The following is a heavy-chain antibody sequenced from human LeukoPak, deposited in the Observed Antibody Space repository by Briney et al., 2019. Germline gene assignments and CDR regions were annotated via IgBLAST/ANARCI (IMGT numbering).Heavy chain of an antibody. CDR3: TRERRQQLDPLDY. Sequence: PSGGSLRLSCTASGFTFGDYAMSWFRQAPGKGLEWVGFIRSKAYGGTTEYAASVKGRFTISRDDSKSIAYLQMNSLKTEDTAVYYCTRERRQQLDPLDYWGQGTLVTVSS. CDR1: GFTFGDYA. V-gene: IGHV3-49*03. D-gene: IGHD6-13*01. J-gene: IGHJ4*02. CDR2: IRSKAYGGTT.